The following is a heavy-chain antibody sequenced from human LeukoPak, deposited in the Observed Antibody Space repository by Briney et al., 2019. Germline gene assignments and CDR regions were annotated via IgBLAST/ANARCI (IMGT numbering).Heavy chain of an antibody. Sequence: SETLSLTCTVSGGSISSYYWSWIRQPPGKGLEWIGHIYYSGSTNYNPSLKSRVTISVDTSKNQCSLKLISVTAADTAVYYCARSSGYYYYYFDYWGQGTLVTVSS. CDR2: IYYSGST. V-gene: IGHV4-59*01. CDR1: GGSISSYY. J-gene: IGHJ4*02. CDR3: ARSSGYYYYYFDY. D-gene: IGHD3-22*01.